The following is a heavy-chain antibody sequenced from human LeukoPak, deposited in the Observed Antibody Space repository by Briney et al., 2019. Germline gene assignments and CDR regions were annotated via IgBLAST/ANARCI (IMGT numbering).Heavy chain of an antibody. CDR2: ISGSGGST. D-gene: IGHD3-10*01. Sequence: PGGTLRLSCAASGFTFSSYGMSWVRQAPGKGLEWVSAISGSGGSTYYADSVKGRFTISRDNSKNTLYLQMNSLRAEDTAVYYCARHGGITMVRGRLRYYYMDVWGKGTTVTISS. V-gene: IGHV3-23*01. CDR1: GFTFSSYG. CDR3: ARHGGITMVRGRLRYYYMDV. J-gene: IGHJ6*03.